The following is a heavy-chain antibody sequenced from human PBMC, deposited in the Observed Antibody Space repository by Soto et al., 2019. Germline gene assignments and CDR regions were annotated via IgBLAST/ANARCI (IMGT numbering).Heavy chain of an antibody. V-gene: IGHV1-24*01. D-gene: IGHD5-12*01. Sequence: ASVKVSCKVSGYTLAELSMHWVRQAPGKGLEWMGGFDPEDGETIYAQKFQCRVTMTEDTSTDTAYMELSSLRSEDTAVYYCATGHRDGYNFVYWGQGTLVTVSS. CDR3: ATGHRDGYNFVY. CDR2: FDPEDGET. J-gene: IGHJ4*02. CDR1: GYTLAELS.